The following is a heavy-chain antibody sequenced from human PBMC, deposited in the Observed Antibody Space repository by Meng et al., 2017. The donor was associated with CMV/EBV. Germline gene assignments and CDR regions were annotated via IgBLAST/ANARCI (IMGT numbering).Heavy chain of an antibody. D-gene: IGHD3-10*01. J-gene: IGHJ4*02. CDR1: GGSCTGYD. CDR3: ARGDYGSARYYSHVGVVY. CDR2: IHQSGIS. Sequence: TPSAFLYHPCAGDGGSCTGYDWNLIRQHRGKGLECTGHIHQSGISNYNPSLKCRVTILVDTSKNHFSLKLSSVIAAYTAVYYCARGDYGSARYYSHVGVVYWGERTLVTVSS. V-gene: IGHV4-34*01.